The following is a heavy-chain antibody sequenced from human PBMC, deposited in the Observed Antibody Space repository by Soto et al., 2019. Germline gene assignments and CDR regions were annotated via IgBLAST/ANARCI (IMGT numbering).Heavy chain of an antibody. Sequence: EVQLVDSGGGLVQPGGSLRLSCAASGFTFSTYGMNWVRQAPGKGLEWVSYISSSSGTIYYADAVKGRFTTSRDNADNSLLLQMNSLRAEDAAVYYCAGDLKGYGDSLFGFDYWGQGTLVTVSS. D-gene: IGHD4-17*01. V-gene: IGHV3-48*01. J-gene: IGHJ4*02. CDR3: AGDLKGYGDSLFGFDY. CDR1: GFTFSTYG. CDR2: ISSSSGTI.